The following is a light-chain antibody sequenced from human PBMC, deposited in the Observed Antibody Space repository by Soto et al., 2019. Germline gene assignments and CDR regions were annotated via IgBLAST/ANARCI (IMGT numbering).Light chain of an antibody. CDR1: QSLLHSNGYNY. J-gene: IGKJ2*01. CDR2: SGS. Sequence: DIVMTQSPLSLPVTPGEPASISCRSSQSLLHSNGYNYLDWYLQKPGQSPQLLIYSGSNRASGVPDRLSGSGSGTDFTRKISRVEAEDVGTYYCMHAVPPPRTFGPGTKLEL. V-gene: IGKV2-28*01. CDR3: MHAVPPPRT.